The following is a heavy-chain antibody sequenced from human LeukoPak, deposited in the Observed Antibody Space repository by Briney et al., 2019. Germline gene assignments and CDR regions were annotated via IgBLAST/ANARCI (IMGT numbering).Heavy chain of an antibody. D-gene: IGHD2-21*02. CDR2: INGDGSST. V-gene: IGHV3-74*01. J-gene: IGHJ4*02. CDR3: ARGHIVVLTAPDN. CDR1: GFTFSSYW. Sequence: GGSLRLSCAASGFTFSSYWMHWVRQAPGKGLVWVSRINGDGSSTTYADSVKGRFTISRDNAKNTLYLQMNSLRAEDTAVYYCARGHIVVLTAPDNWGQGTLVTVSS.